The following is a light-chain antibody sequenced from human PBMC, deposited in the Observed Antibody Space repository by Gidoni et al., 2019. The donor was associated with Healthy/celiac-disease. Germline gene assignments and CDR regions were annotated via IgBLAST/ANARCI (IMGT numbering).Light chain of an antibody. J-gene: IGKJ4*01. CDR2: AAS. Sequence: DIQLTQSPSSLSASVGDRVTITCRASQSISSYLNWYQQKPGKAPKLLIYAASSLQSGVPSRFSGSGSGTDFTLTISSLQPEDFATYYCQRSYSTHALTFGGGTKVEIK. V-gene: IGKV1-39*01. CDR3: QRSYSTHALT. CDR1: QSISSY.